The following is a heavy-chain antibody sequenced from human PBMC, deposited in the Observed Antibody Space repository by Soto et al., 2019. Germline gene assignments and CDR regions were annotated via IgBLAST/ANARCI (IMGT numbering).Heavy chain of an antibody. CDR2: ISYDGSDE. CDR3: ARDQISGDSGDQFDY. J-gene: IGHJ4*02. V-gene: IGHV3-30*03. CDR1: GFTFSSHG. D-gene: IGHD4-17*01. Sequence: QVQLVESGGGVVQPGRSLRLSCAASGFTFSSHGMHWVRQAPGKGLEWVAVISYDGSDESYADSVKGRFTISRDNSKNTLYLQMNSLRPEETAVYYCARDQISGDSGDQFDYWGQGTLVTVSS.